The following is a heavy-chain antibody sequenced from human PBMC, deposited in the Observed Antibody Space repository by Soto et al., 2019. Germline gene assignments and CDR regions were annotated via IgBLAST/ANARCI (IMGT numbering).Heavy chain of an antibody. Sequence: EVQVVESEGGLVQSGGSLTLSCAASGFTVSNSYMSWVRQAPGKGLEWVSAIYSGGSTYYADSVKGRFTISRDNSRNTLYLQMNSLRAEDTAVYFCARCDGSATYCFFFAYWGQGTPVTVSS. CDR3: ARCDGSATYCFFFAY. V-gene: IGHV3-66*01. D-gene: IGHD3-10*01. CDR2: IYSGGST. CDR1: GFTVSNSY. J-gene: IGHJ4*02.